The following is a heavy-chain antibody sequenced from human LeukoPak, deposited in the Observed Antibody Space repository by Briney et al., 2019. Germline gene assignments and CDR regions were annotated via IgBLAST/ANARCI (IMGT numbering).Heavy chain of an antibody. V-gene: IGHV3-7*01. D-gene: IGHD5-24*01. CDR2: IKTDGSKT. Sequence: GGSLRLSCAASGFTFSTYWLSWVRQAPGKGLEWVANIKTDGSKTSYVDSVKGRFTISRDNAKNSLYLQMNSLRAEDTAVYYCARDGIDGYIDYWGQGTLVTVSS. CDR1: GFTFSTYW. CDR3: ARDGIDGYIDY. J-gene: IGHJ4*02.